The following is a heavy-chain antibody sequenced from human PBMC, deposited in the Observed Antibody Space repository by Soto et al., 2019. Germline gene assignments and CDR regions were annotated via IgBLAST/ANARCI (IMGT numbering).Heavy chain of an antibody. J-gene: IGHJ4*02. CDR3: AHKRDVSRGFKY. Sequence: SGPTLVNPTQTLTLTCTFSGFSFSVNGVAVGWIRQPPGQALEWLALIYWDDDQRYNPSLKDRLTITKDTSRNQVVLTITNMDPVDTATYYCAHKRDVSRGFKYWGQGTLDTSPQ. D-gene: IGHD3-10*01. V-gene: IGHV2-5*02. CDR1: GFSFSVNGVA. CDR2: IYWDDDQ.